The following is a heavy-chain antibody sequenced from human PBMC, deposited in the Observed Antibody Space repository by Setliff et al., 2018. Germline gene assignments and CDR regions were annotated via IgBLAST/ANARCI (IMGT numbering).Heavy chain of an antibody. J-gene: IGHJ4*02. CDR3: VVNMVGPVTGLDC. CDR1: GYTFTSNH. Sequence: ASVKVSCKASGYTFTSNHIRWGRQAPGQGLEWMGTINPSGGYTIYAPEFQGRVTMTTDTSTRTAYMELSGLASDDTAIYFCVVNMVGPVTGLDCWGPGTLVTVSS. V-gene: IGHV1-46*01. CDR2: INPSGGYT. D-gene: IGHD1-26*01.